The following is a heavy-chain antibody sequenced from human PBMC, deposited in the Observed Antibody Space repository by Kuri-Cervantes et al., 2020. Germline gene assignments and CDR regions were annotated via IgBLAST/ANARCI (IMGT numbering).Heavy chain of an antibody. J-gene: IGHJ4*02. CDR1: GFTFSSYA. CDR3: ARDWYSYGYESPFDY. Sequence: GESLKIPCAASGFTFSSYAMSWVRQAPGKGLEWVSAISGSGGSTYYADSVKGRFTISRDNSKNTLYLQMNSLRAEDTAVYYCARDWYSYGYESPFDYWGQGTLVTVSS. V-gene: IGHV3-23*01. D-gene: IGHD5-18*01. CDR2: ISGSGGST.